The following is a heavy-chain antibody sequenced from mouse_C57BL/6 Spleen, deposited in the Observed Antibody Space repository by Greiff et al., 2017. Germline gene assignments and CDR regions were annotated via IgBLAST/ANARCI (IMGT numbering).Heavy chain of an antibody. CDR2: IYPRDGST. Sequence: VQLQESGPELVKPGASVKLSCKASGYTFTSYDINWVKQRPGQGLEWIGWIYPRDGSTKYNDKFKGKATLTVDTSSSTAYMELHSLTSEDSAVYFCATLYYYGSRGGYAMDYWGQGTSVTVSS. J-gene: IGHJ4*01. CDR3: ATLYYYGSRGGYAMDY. V-gene: IGHV1-85*01. CDR1: GYTFTSYD. D-gene: IGHD1-1*01.